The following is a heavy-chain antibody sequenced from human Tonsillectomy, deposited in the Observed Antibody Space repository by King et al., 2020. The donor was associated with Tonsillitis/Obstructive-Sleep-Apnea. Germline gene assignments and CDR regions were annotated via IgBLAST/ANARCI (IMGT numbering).Heavy chain of an antibody. J-gene: IGHJ4*02. V-gene: IGHV3-33*01. Sequence: VQLVESGGGVVQPGRSLRLSCAASGFTFSSYGMHWVRQAPGKGLEWVAVIWYDGYNKYYVDSVKGRFTISRDNSKNTLYLQMNSLRAEDTAEYYCARDYYDGSGRIFDYWGQGTLVTVSS. CDR1: GFTFSSYG. D-gene: IGHD3-22*01. CDR2: IWYDGYNK. CDR3: ARDYYDGSGRIFDY.